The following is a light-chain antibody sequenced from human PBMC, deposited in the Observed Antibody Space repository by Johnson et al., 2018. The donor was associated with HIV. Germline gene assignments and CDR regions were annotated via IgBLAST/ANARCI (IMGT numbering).Light chain of an antibody. V-gene: IGLV1-51*01. Sequence: QSVLTQPPSVSAAPGQKVTISCSGSSSDMGNYAVSWYQQLPGTDPKLLIYDNNKRPSGIPDRFSGSKSGTSATLGITGLPTGDEADYYCGTWDNSLSAHVFGTGTKVTVL. CDR3: GTWDNSLSAHV. CDR2: DNN. J-gene: IGLJ1*01. CDR1: SSDMGNYA.